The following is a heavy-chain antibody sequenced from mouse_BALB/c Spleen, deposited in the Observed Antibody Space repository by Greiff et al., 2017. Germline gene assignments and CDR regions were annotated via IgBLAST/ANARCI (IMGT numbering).Heavy chain of an antibody. J-gene: IGHJ4*01. D-gene: IGHD2-12*01. CDR1: GYSITSDYA. CDR2: ISYSGST. V-gene: IGHV3-2*02. Sequence: EVHLVESGPGLVKPSQSLSLTCTVTGYSITSDYAWNWIRQFPGNKLEWMGYISYSGSTSYNPSLKSRISITRDTSKNQFFLQLNSVTTEDTATYYCARSDYYSPMDYWGQGTSVTVSS. CDR3: ARSDYYSPMDY.